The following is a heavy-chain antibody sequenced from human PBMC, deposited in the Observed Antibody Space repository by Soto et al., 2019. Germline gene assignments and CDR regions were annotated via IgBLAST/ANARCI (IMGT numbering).Heavy chain of an antibody. V-gene: IGHV3-64D*06. CDR3: VKGESPQLGNHNWFDP. J-gene: IGHJ5*02. CDR1: GFTFSSYA. CDR2: ISSNGGST. D-gene: IGHD6-6*01. Sequence: EGSLRLSCSASGFTFSSYAMHWVRQAPGKGLEYVSAISSNGGSTYYADSVKGRFTISRDNSKNTLYLQMSSLRAEDTAVYYCVKGESPQLGNHNWFDPWGQVPLVTFSS.